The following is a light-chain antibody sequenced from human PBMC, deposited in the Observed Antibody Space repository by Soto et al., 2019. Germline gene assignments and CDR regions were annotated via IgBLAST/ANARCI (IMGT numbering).Light chain of an antibody. CDR3: QQYNKWPWT. J-gene: IGKJ1*01. V-gene: IGKV3D-15*01. CDR1: QSIGSA. Sequence: EIVLTQSPATLSVSPGDRATLSCRASQSIGSAVAWYHQRSGQAPRLLIFRASNKATGVPDRFSGSGSGTEFTLTISSLQSEDFAVYYCQQYNKWPWTFGQGTKVDIK. CDR2: RAS.